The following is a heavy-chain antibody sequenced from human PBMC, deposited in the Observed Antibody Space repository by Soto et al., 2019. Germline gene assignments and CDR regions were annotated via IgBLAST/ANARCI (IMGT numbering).Heavy chain of an antibody. Sequence: EVQLVESGGGLVQPGGSLRLSCEASGFTFSAHYMDWVRQAPGKGLVWVGRIKNKANSYTTEYAASVEGRCTISRQDSQNSLYLQMKSLNTEDTAVYYCARVSLVGPRGGRYFDYWGQGSKVAVSS. CDR3: ARVSLVGPRGGRYFDY. CDR2: IKNKANSYTT. V-gene: IGHV3-72*01. J-gene: IGHJ4*02. D-gene: IGHD1-26*01. CDR1: GFTFSAHY.